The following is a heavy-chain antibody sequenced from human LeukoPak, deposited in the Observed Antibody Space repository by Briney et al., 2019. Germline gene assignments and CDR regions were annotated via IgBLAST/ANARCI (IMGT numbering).Heavy chain of an antibody. Sequence: ASVKVSCKASGYTFTGYYMHWVRQAPGQGLEWMGWINPNSGGTNYAQKFQGRVTMTRDTSISTAYMELSRLRSDDTAVYYCARDRRIAARHNWFDPWGQGTLVTVSS. CDR2: INPNSGGT. CDR1: GYTFTGYY. CDR3: ARDRRIAARHNWFDP. D-gene: IGHD6-6*01. V-gene: IGHV1-2*02. J-gene: IGHJ5*02.